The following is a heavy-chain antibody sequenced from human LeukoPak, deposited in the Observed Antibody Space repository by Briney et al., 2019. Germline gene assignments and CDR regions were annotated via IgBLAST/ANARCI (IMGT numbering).Heavy chain of an antibody. V-gene: IGHV1-3*01. CDR2: INGGNGNT. D-gene: IGHD5-18*01. CDR3: AKRYSYGYYSLEYYGMDV. CDR1: GYTFTSYA. Sequence: ASVKVSCKASGYTFTSYAMHWVRQAPGQRLEWMGWINGGNGNTKYSQKFQDRVTITRDKSASTAYMELSSLRSEDTAVYYCAKRYSYGYYSLEYYGMDVWGQGTTVTVSS. J-gene: IGHJ6*02.